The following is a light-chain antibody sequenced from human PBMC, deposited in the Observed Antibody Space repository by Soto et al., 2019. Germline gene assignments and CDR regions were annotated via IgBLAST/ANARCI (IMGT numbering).Light chain of an antibody. CDR2: GAS. CDR1: HSVSSN. Sequence: EIVLTQSPATLSVSPGERATLSCRASHSVSSNLAWYQQNLGQAPRLLIYGASARATGIPARFSGSGSGTEFTLTISSLQSEDFAVYYCQQYNNWPRTFGQGTKVDIK. J-gene: IGKJ1*01. CDR3: QQYNNWPRT. V-gene: IGKV3-15*01.